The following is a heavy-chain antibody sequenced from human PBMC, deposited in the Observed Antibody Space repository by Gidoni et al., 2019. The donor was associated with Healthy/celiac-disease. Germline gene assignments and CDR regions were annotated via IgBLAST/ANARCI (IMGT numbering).Heavy chain of an antibody. CDR1: GFTFSSYR. J-gene: IGHJ6*02. V-gene: IGHV3-21*01. Sequence: EVQLVESGGGLVKPGGSLRLSCAASGFTFSSYRMNWVRQAPGKGLEWVSSISSSSSYIYYADSVKGRFTISRDNAKNSLYLQMNSLRAEDTAVYYCARDRQGYCSGGSCYVHYYYGMDVWGQGTTVTVSS. D-gene: IGHD2-15*01. CDR3: ARDRQGYCSGGSCYVHYYYGMDV. CDR2: ISSSSSYI.